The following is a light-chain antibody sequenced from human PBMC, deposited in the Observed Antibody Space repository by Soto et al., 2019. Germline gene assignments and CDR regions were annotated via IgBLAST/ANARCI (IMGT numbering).Light chain of an antibody. V-gene: IGLV2-8*01. Sequence: QSALTQPPSASGSPGQSVTISCTGTSSDIGGYNYVSWYQQHPGKAPKLMIYEVTKRPSGVPDRFSGSKSGNTASLTVSGLQAGDEADYHCSSHAGSNNFGVFGGGTQLTVL. J-gene: IGLJ2*01. CDR2: EVT. CDR3: SSHAGSNNFGV. CDR1: SSDIGGYNY.